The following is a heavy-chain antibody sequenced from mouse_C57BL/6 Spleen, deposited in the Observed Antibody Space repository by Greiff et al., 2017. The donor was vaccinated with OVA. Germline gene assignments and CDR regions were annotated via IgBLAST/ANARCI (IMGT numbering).Heavy chain of an antibody. J-gene: IGHJ3*01. CDR3: ARGGERAY. CDR2: IDPSDSYT. CDR1: GYTFTSYW. Sequence: VQLQQPGAELVMPGASVKLSCKASGYTFTSYWMHWVKQRPGQGLEWIGEIDPSDSYTNYNQKFKGKSTLTVDKSSSTAYMQLSRLTSEDSAVYYCARGGERAYWGQGTLVTVSA. V-gene: IGHV1-69*01.